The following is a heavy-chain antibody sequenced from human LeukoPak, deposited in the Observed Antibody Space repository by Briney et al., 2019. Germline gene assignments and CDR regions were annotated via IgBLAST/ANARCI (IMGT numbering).Heavy chain of an antibody. Sequence: GSLRLSCAASGFTFSSYSMNWVRQAPGKGLEWVSSISSSSSYIYYADSVKGRFTISRDNAKNSLYLQMNSLRAEDTAVYYCARDLFVGFLEWLPQSVDYWGQGTLVTVSS. D-gene: IGHD3-3*01. V-gene: IGHV3-21*01. CDR3: ARDLFVGFLEWLPQSVDY. CDR1: GFTFSSYS. CDR2: ISSSSSYI. J-gene: IGHJ4*02.